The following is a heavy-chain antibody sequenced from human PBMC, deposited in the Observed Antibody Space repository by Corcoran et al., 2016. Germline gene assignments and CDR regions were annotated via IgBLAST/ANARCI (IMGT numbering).Heavy chain of an antibody. Sequence: EVQLVESGGGLVKPGGSLRLSCAASGFPFSTAWMRWVRQAPGKGLEWVGRIKSNTDGGTTDYAAPEKGRLTIERDESKNTVYLQMNSLKNEETAGDYCTTDLGITMMEGDYFDYWGQGTLVTVSS. CDR1: GFPFSTAW. CDR3: TTDLGITMMEGDYFDY. V-gene: IGHV3-15*01. J-gene: IGHJ4*02. CDR2: IKSNTDGGTT. D-gene: IGHD3-22*01.